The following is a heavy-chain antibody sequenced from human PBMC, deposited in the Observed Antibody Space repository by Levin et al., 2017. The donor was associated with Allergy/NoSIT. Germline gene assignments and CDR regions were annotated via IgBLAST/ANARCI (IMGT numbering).Heavy chain of an antibody. Sequence: SETLSLTGAVYGGSFSDYYWSWIRQPPGKGLEWIGEINHSGSTNYNPSLKSRVTISVDTSKNQFSLNLSSVTAADTAVYYCARGWDYGSGRYSPFDPWGQGTLVTVSS. CDR3: ARGWDYGSGRYSPFDP. CDR1: GGSFSDYY. V-gene: IGHV4-34*01. D-gene: IGHD3-10*01. CDR2: INHSGST. J-gene: IGHJ5*02.